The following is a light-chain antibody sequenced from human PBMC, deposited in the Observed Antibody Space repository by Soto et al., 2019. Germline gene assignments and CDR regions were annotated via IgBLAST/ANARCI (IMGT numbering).Light chain of an antibody. CDR2: EVS. Sequence: QSALTQPASVSGSPGQSITISCTGTSSDVGVYKYVSWYQQHPGKAPKLIIYEVSNRPSGVSDRFSGPKSDNTASLTISGLQTEDEADYYCSSPTTSGTLAVFGTGTKLTVL. J-gene: IGLJ1*01. CDR3: SSPTTSGTLAV. V-gene: IGLV2-14*01. CDR1: SSDVGVYKY.